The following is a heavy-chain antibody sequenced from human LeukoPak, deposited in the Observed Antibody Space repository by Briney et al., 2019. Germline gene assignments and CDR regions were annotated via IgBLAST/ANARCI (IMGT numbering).Heavy chain of an antibody. D-gene: IGHD6-6*01. CDR3: ARDLGIAARLVWFDP. V-gene: IGHV4-59*01. Sequence: PSETLSLTCTVSGDSINNYFWSWIRQSPEKGLEWIAYIYYVGRANYNPSLKSRVTISVDTSKNQFSLKLSSVTAADTAVYYCARDLGIAARLVWFDPWGQGTLVTVSS. CDR2: IYYVGRA. J-gene: IGHJ5*02. CDR1: GDSINNYF.